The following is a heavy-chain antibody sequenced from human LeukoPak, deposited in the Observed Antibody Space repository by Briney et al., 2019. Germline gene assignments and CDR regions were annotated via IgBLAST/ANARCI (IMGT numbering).Heavy chain of an antibody. V-gene: IGHV3-23*01. CDR1: GFTFSSYA. CDR2: ISGSGGTT. J-gene: IGHJ4*02. CDR3: AKGLTMGFF. Sequence: GSLILSCAASGFTFSSYAMSWVRQTPDKGLEWVSAISGSGGTTYYADSVKGRFTISRDNSKNTLYLQMNSLRAEDTAVFYCAKGLTMGFFWGQGTLVTVSS. D-gene: IGHD3-10*01.